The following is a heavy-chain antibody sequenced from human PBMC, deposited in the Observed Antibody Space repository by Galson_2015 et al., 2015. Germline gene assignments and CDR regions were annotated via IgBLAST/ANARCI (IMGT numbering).Heavy chain of an antibody. CDR2: IYSGGST. J-gene: IGHJ4*02. D-gene: IGHD3-9*01. Sequence: SLRLSCEASGFTVSTNYMTWVRQAPGKGLEWLAIIYSGGSTYYADPVKDRFAITRDNSKNTLDLQMNSLRAEDTAVYYCATVTKPLRYFDSWGQGTLVTVSS. CDR3: ATVTKPLRYFDS. V-gene: IGHV3-53*01. CDR1: GFTVSTNY.